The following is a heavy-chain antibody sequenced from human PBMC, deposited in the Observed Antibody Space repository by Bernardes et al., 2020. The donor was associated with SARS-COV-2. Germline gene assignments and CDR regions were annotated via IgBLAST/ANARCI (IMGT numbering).Heavy chain of an antibody. V-gene: IGHV1-2*04. CDR1: GYTFTGYY. CDR3: ARTRFLEWLPRPNFVYGMDV. CDR2: INPNRGGT. D-gene: IGHD3-3*01. J-gene: IGHJ6*02. Sequence: ASVPVSCKASGYTFTGYYMHLVRQAPGQGLEWMGWINPNRGGTNYAQKFQGWVTMTRDTSISTAYMGLSRLRSDDTAVYYCARTRFLEWLPRPNFVYGMDVWGQGTTVTVSS.